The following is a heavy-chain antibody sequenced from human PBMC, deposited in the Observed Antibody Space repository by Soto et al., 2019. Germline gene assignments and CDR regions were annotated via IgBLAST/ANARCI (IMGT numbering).Heavy chain of an antibody. CDR3: ARGANDFWSGYFHYYYYGMDV. J-gene: IGHJ6*02. CDR2: ISYDGSNK. V-gene: IGHV3-30-3*01. Sequence: PGGSLRLSCAASGFTFSSYAMHWFRQAPGKGLGWVAVISYDGSNKYYADSVKGRFTISRDNSKNTLYLQMNSLRAEDTAVYYCARGANDFWSGYFHYYYYGMDVWGQGTTVTVSS. D-gene: IGHD3-3*01. CDR1: GFTFSSYA.